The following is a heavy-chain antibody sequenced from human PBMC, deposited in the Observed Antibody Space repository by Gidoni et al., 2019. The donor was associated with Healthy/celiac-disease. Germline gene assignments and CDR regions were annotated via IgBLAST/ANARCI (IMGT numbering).Heavy chain of an antibody. CDR2: IYSGGST. CDR3: ARVFPTVAGMDAFDI. J-gene: IGHJ3*02. V-gene: IGHV3-53*04. CDR1: GFTVSSNY. Sequence: EVQLVESGGGLVQPGGSLRLPCAASGFTVSSNYMSWVRQAPGKGLEWVSVIYSGGSTYYADSVKGRFTISRHNSKNTLYLQMNSLRAEDTAVYYCARVFPTVAGMDAFDIWGQGTMVTVSS. D-gene: IGHD6-19*01.